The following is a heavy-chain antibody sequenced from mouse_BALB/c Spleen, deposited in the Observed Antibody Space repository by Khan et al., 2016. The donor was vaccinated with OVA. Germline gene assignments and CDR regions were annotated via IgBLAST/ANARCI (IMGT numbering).Heavy chain of an antibody. D-gene: IGHD2-3*01. CDR1: GYTFTNYG. Sequence: QIQLVQSGPELKKPGETVKISCKASGYTFTNYGMNWVKQAPGKVLKWMGWINTNTGEPTYAEEFKGRFAFSLETSASTAYFQINNLKNEETATYCCAKSRWLLPAMDYWGQGTSVTVSS. J-gene: IGHJ4*01. V-gene: IGHV9-3*02. CDR2: INTNTGEP. CDR3: AKSRWLLPAMDY.